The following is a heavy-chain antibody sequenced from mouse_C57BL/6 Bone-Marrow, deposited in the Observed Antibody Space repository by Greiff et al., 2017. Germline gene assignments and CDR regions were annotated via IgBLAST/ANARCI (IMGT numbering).Heavy chain of an antibody. CDR3: ATSYYSAAY. D-gene: IGHD2-12*01. Sequence: VQLQQSGAELARPGASVKLSCKASGYTFTSYGISWVKRRTGQGLEWIGEIYPRSGNTYYNEKFKGKDTLTADKSSSTAYMELRSLTSEDSAVYFCATSYYSAAYWGQGTLVTVSA. CDR2: IYPRSGNT. J-gene: IGHJ3*01. CDR1: GYTFTSYG. V-gene: IGHV1-81*01.